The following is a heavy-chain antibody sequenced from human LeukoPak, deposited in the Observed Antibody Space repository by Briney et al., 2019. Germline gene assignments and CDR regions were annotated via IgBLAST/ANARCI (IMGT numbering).Heavy chain of an antibody. CDR2: INHSGST. D-gene: IGHD5-18*01. CDR1: GGSFSGYY. Sequence: SETLSLTCAVYGGSFSGYYWSWIRQPPGKGLEWLGEINHSGSTNYNPSLKSRVTISVDTSKNQFSLKLSSVTAADTAVYYCARGLSGIPFDYWGQGTLVTVSS. CDR3: ARGLSGIPFDY. J-gene: IGHJ4*02. V-gene: IGHV4-34*01.